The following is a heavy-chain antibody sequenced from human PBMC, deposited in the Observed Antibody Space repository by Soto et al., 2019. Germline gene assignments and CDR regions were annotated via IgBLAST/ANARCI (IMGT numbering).Heavy chain of an antibody. V-gene: IGHV4-59*02. CDR2: IYASGSP. Sequence: SETLSLTCTISGGSVSVYYWSWIRQSTGQGLEWIGYIYASGSPYYNPSLRSRVTISADTSKNQISLKLTAPTAADTAVYYCTGGGGSSAPQHWGRGTLAIV. J-gene: IGHJ4*02. CDR3: TGGGGSSAPQH. CDR1: GGSVSVYY. D-gene: IGHD1-26*01.